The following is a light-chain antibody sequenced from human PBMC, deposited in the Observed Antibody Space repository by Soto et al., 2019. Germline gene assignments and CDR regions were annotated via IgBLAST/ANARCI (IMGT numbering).Light chain of an antibody. V-gene: IGKV1-5*01. Sequence: DIQMTQSPSTLSASVGDRVAITCRASQNIGSRLAWYQQKPDEAPKLLIYDASSLESGVPLRFGGSGSGTDFTLIISSLQPDDFATYYCQQCNTPFTFGGGTNVDIK. CDR3: QQCNTPFT. CDR1: QNIGSR. CDR2: DAS. J-gene: IGKJ3*01.